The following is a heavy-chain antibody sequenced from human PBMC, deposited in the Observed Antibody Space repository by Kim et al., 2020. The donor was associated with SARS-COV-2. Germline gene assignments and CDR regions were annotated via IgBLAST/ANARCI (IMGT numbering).Heavy chain of an antibody. CDR1: GFTFDDYG. CDR3: ARTGGDDYGDYVSYWFDP. J-gene: IGHJ5*02. CDR2: INWNGGST. V-gene: IGHV3-20*01. Sequence: GGSLRLSCAASGFTFDDYGMSWVRQAPGKGLEWVSGINWNGGSTGYADSVKGRFTISRDNAKNSLYLQMNSLRAEDTALYHCARTGGDDYGDYVSYWFDPWGQGTLVTVSS. D-gene: IGHD4-17*01.